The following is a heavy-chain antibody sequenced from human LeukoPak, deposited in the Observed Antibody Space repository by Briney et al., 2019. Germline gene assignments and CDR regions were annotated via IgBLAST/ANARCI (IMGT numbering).Heavy chain of an antibody. CDR3: ARGPGYYYYYGMDV. J-gene: IGHJ6*02. V-gene: IGHV3-53*01. CDR2: IYSGGST. CDR1: GFTFSDYY. Sequence: GGSLRLSCAASGFTFSDYYMSWVRQAPGKGLEWVSVIYSGGSTYYADSVKGRFTISRDNSKNTLYLQMNSLRAEDTAVYYCARGPGYYYYYGMDVWGQGTTVTVSS.